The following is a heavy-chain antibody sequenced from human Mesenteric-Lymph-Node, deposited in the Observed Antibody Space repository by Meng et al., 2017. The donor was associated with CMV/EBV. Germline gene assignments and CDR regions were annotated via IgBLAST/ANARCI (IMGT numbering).Heavy chain of an antibody. J-gene: IGHJ4*02. CDR2: IDSRGTTI. V-gene: IGHV3-48*03. D-gene: IGHD5-24*01. CDR3: ARDYNDDY. CDR1: GFTFSSYG. Sequence: GESLKISCVASGFTFSSYGMHWVRQAPGKGLEWVAYIDSRGTTIYYADSVKGRFTISRDNAKNSLYLQMNSLRAEDTAVYYCARDYNDDYWGQGTLVTVSS.